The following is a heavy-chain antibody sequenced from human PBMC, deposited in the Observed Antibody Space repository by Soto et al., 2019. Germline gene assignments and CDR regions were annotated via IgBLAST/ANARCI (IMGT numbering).Heavy chain of an antibody. CDR1: GSSISSYY. CDR2: IYYSGST. J-gene: IGHJ4*02. V-gene: IGHV4-59*08. Sequence: SETLSLTCTFSGSSISSYYWSWIRQPPGKGLEWIGYIYYSGSTNYNPSLKSRVTISVDTSKNQFSLKLSSVTAADTAVYYCARLYSFDDYYDSSGFDYWGQGTLVTVSS. CDR3: ARLYSFDDYYDSSGFDY. D-gene: IGHD3-22*01.